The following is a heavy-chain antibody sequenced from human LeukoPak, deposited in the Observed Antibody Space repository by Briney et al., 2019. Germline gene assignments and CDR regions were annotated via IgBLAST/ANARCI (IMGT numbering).Heavy chain of an antibody. CDR3: ATRFWWAAVGDTVLDD. Sequence: GGSLRLSCAASGFTFGSYWMRWVRQAPGKGLEGVANIKEDGSEKYYVDSVKGRFTISRDNAKNSLYLQMNSLRAEDTAVYYCATRFWWAAVGDTVLDDWGQGTLVTVSS. CDR1: GFTFGSYW. V-gene: IGHV3-7*05. J-gene: IGHJ4*02. CDR2: IKEDGSEK. D-gene: IGHD6-19*01.